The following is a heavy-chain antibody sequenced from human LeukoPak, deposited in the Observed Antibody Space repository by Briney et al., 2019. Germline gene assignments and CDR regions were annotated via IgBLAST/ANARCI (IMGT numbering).Heavy chain of an antibody. CDR1: GFTFSSYA. V-gene: IGHV3-30-3*01. Sequence: PGGSLRLSCAASGFTFSSYAMYWVRQAPGKGLEWVAVISYDGSSSYYADSVKGRFTISRDNSKNTLYLQMNSLRGGDTAVYYCATGPIPALLNYYGMDVWGQGTTVTVSS. J-gene: IGHJ6*02. D-gene: IGHD2-2*01. CDR2: ISYDGSSS. CDR3: ATGPIPALLNYYGMDV.